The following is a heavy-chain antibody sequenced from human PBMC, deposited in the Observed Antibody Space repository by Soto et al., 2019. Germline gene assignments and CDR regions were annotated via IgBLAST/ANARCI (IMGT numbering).Heavy chain of an antibody. CDR1: GYTFTSYA. Sequence: QVQLVQSGAEVKKPGASVKVSCKTSGYTFTSYAMHWVRPSPGQRLEWMGWINAGNGNTKYSQKFHGRVTITRDTTASTAYMELSSLRSEDTAVYYCAVGVGLYSNYDYWGQGTLVTVSS. J-gene: IGHJ4*02. CDR2: INAGNGNT. CDR3: AVGVGLYSNYDY. D-gene: IGHD2-2*02. V-gene: IGHV1-3*01.